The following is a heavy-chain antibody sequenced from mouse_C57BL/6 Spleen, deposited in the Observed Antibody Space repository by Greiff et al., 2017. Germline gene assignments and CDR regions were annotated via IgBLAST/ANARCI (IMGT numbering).Heavy chain of an antibody. Sequence: QVQLQQPGAELVKPGASVKMSCKASGYTFTSYWITWVKQRPGQGLEWIGDIYPGSGSTNYNEKFKSKATLPVDTSSSTAYMQLSSLTSEDSAVYYCARGIYSNSWLAYWGQGTLVTVSA. CDR3: ARGIYSNSWLAY. J-gene: IGHJ3*01. CDR2: IYPGSGST. D-gene: IGHD2-5*01. V-gene: IGHV1-55*01. CDR1: GYTFTSYW.